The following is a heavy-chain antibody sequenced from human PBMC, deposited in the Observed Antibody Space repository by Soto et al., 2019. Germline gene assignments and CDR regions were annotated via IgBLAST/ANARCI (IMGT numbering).Heavy chain of an antibody. CDR2: IIPLFGTA. CDR3: ATEVGDNPASPFDS. V-gene: IGHV1-69*01. D-gene: IGHD2-21*01. Sequence: QVQLVQSGAEVKKPGSSVKVSCKASGVTFSSETISWVRQAPGQGLECVGGIIPLFGTANYAQKFQGRVTITSDESTSTLYIELSSLRSDDTDVYYCATEVGDNPASPFDSWGQGTLVTVSS. J-gene: IGHJ4*02. CDR1: GVTFSSET.